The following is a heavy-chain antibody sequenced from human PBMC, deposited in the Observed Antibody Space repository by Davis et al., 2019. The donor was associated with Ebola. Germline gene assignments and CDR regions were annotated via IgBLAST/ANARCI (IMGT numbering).Heavy chain of an antibody. CDR3: ARSYGAAPFDY. J-gene: IGHJ4*02. CDR1: GGPISPYY. CDR2: IYYSGST. Sequence: MPSETLSLTCTVSGGPISPYYWSWIRQPPGKGLEWIGYIYYSGSTKYNLSPMGRVAISVDTSKNQFSLKLSSVTAADTAVYYCARSYGAAPFDYWGQGTLVTVSS. D-gene: IGHD4/OR15-4a*01. V-gene: IGHV4-59*08.